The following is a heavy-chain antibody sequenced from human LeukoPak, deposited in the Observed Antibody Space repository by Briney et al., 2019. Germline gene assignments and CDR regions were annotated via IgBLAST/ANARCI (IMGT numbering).Heavy chain of an antibody. CDR3: ARDWDSSGYPGVSYFDY. CDR1: GYTFTSYG. V-gene: IGHV1-18*01. D-gene: IGHD3-22*01. Sequence: ASVKVSCTASGYTFTSYGISWVRQAPGQGLEWMGWISAYNGNKNYAQKLQGRVTMTTNTSTSTAYMELRSLRSDDTAVYYCARDWDSSGYPGVSYFDYWGQGTLVTVSS. CDR2: ISAYNGNK. J-gene: IGHJ4*02.